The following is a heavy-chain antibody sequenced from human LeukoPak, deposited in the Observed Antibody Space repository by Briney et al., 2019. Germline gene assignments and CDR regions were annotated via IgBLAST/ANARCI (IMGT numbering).Heavy chain of an antibody. J-gene: IGHJ4*02. CDR1: GFTFGDYA. Sequence: GGSLRLSCTASGFTFGDYAMSWFRQAPGKGLEWVSAISGSGGSTYYADSVKGRFTISRDNSKNTLYLQMNSLRAEDTAVYYCAKDPPFVGALGFDYWGQGTLVTVSS. CDR2: ISGSGGST. V-gene: IGHV3-23*01. D-gene: IGHD3-16*01. CDR3: AKDPPFVGALGFDY.